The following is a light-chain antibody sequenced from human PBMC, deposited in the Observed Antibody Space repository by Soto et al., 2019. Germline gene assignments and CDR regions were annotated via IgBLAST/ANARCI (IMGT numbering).Light chain of an antibody. Sequence: EFVLTQSPDTLSLPPGERATLSCRASQTVTSSNVAWYQQKPGQAPRPLVYGPSTRATGVPDRFRGSGSGTDFTLTISRLEPEDFAVYYCQQRSNWPPLTFGGGTKVEIK. CDR2: GPS. CDR1: QTVTSSN. J-gene: IGKJ4*01. V-gene: IGKV3D-20*02. CDR3: QQRSNWPPLT.